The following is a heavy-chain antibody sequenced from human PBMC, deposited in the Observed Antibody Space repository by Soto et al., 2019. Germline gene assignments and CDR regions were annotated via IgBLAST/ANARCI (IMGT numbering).Heavy chain of an antibody. CDR2: IYYSGST. D-gene: IGHD5-18*01. CDR1: GGSISSGGYY. J-gene: IGHJ2*01. Sequence: QVQLQESGPGLVKPSQTLSLTCTVSGGSISSGGYYWSWIRQHPGKGLEWIGYIYYSGSTYYNPSIKSRVTISVDTSKNQFSLKLSSVTAADTAVYYCARDLRLQLYWYFDLWGRGTLVTVSS. V-gene: IGHV4-31*03. CDR3: ARDLRLQLYWYFDL.